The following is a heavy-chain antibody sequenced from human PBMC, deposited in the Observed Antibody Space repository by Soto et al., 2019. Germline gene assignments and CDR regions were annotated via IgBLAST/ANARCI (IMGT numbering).Heavy chain of an antibody. V-gene: IGHV3-30*03. J-gene: IGHJ4*01. CDR2: ISYDGNNK. CDR3: ATDLPRYFDWSTLDY. CDR1: GFTFSNYG. D-gene: IGHD3-9*01. Sequence: QVQLVESGGGVVQPGRSLRLSCVVSGFTFSNYGMHWVRQAPGKGLEWVAVISYDGNNKYYADSVKGRFTISRDNSKNSQYLQWDILRAGDTDVYCYATDLPRYFDWSTLDYWGHGTLVPVSS.